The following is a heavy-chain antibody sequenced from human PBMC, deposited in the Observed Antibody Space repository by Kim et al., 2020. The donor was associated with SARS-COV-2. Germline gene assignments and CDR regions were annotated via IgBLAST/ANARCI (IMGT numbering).Heavy chain of an antibody. Sequence: SETLSLTCAVSGDSIGTTSYYWGWIRQPPGKGLEWIGSVSYSGRTYYHPSLKSRVTLSLDTSSNQFSLKVTSVTAADTAMFYCAGSTTCPYYYFALWGR. D-gene: IGHD3-22*01. J-gene: IGHJ2*01. CDR2: VSYSGRT. CDR3: AGSTTCPYYYFAL. CDR1: GDSIGTTSYY. V-gene: IGHV4-39*01.